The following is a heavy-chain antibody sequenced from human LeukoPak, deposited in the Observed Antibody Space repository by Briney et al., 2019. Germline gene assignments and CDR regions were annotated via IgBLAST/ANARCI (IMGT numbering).Heavy chain of an antibody. CDR2: VNWDGGTT. D-gene: IGHD2-2*01. Sequence: GGYLRLFSGDSGLYLVDYAMHGVRHPPRGGGEGGFLVNWDGGTTCYADSVEGRFPITRDNNKNSLYLQMNSLRLEDIALYYCVKNIGPVTSSPRFDYWGQGTLVTVSS. CDR3: VKNIGPVTSSPRFDY. V-gene: IGHV3-43D*03. J-gene: IGHJ4*02. CDR1: GLYLVDYA.